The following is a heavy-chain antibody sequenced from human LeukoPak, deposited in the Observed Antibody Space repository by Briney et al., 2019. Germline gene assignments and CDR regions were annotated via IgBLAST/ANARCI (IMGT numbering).Heavy chain of an antibody. V-gene: IGHV4-34*01. CDR1: GGSFSGYY. Sequence: SSETLSLTCAVYGGSFSGYYWSWIRQPPGKGLEWIGEINHSGSTNYNPSLKSRVTISVDTSKNQFSLKLSSVTAADTALYYCARWWVAAAGTDYWGQGTLVTVSS. D-gene: IGHD6-13*01. CDR2: INHSGST. J-gene: IGHJ4*02. CDR3: ARWWVAAAGTDY.